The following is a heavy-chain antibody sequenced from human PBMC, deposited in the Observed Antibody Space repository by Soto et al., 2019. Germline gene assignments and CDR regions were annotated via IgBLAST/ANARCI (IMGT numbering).Heavy chain of an antibody. CDR2: INPSTGST. J-gene: IGHJ4*02. CDR3: ARDAKDIVLVPAASYFDY. CDR1: GYSFTYYY. V-gene: IGHV1-46*01. Sequence: ASVKVSCKASGYSFTYYYIHWVRQAPGQGFEWMGVINPSTGSTTYAQKFQGRVTMTRDTSTSTAYMELSSLRSEDTAVYYCARDAKDIVLVPAASYFDYWGQGTLVTVSS. D-gene: IGHD2-2*01.